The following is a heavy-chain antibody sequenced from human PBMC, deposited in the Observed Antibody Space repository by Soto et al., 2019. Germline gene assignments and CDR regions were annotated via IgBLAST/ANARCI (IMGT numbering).Heavy chain of an antibody. Sequence: PGASVKVSCKASGGTFSSYAISWVRQAPGQGLEWMGGIIPIFGTANYAQKFQGRVTITADESTSTAYMELSSLRSEDTAVYYCARDIRCSSSCQGFDPWGQGTLVTVSS. CDR2: IIPIFGTA. D-gene: IGHD6-13*01. CDR1: GGTFSSYA. J-gene: IGHJ5*02. V-gene: IGHV1-69*13. CDR3: ARDIRCSSSCQGFDP.